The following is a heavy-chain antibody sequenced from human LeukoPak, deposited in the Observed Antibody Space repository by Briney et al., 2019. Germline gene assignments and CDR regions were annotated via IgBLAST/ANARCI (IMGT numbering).Heavy chain of an antibody. D-gene: IGHD1-26*01. CDR1: GGSFSGYY. J-gene: IGHJ5*02. V-gene: IGHV4-34*01. CDR2: INHSGST. Sequence: PSETLSLTCAVYGGSFSGYYWSWIRQPPRKGLGWIGEINHSGSTNYNPSLKSRVTISVDTSKNQFSLKLSSVTAADTAVYYCARGLVGTTGEQNWFDPWGQGTLVTVSS. CDR3: ARGLVGTTGEQNWFDP.